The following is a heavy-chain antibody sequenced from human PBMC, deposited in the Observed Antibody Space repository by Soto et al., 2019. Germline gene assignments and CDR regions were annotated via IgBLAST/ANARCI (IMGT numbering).Heavy chain of an antibody. J-gene: IGHJ4*02. CDR1: GFTFSSYG. Sequence: GGSLRLSCAASGFTFSSYGMHWVRQAPGKGLEWVAVIWYDGSNKYYADSVRGRFTISRDNSKNTLYLQMNSLRAEDTAVYYCARGRGSSWYYFDYWGQGTLVTVSS. D-gene: IGHD6-13*01. CDR2: IWYDGSNK. CDR3: ARGRGSSWYYFDY. V-gene: IGHV3-33*01.